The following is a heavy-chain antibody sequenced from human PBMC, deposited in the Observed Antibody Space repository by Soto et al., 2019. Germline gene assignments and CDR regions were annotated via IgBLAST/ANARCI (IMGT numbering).Heavy chain of an antibody. CDR1: GFTFSSYA. CDR3: AKKSESGYFCEMDV. CDR2: ISGSGGST. Sequence: EVQLLESGGGLVQPGGSLRLSCAASGFTFSSYAMSWVRQAPGKGLEWVSAISGSGGSTYYADSVKGRFTISRDNSKNRLYLQMDSLRAEDTAVYYCAKKSESGYFCEMDVWGQGTTVTVSS. V-gene: IGHV3-23*01. D-gene: IGHD3-3*01. J-gene: IGHJ6*02.